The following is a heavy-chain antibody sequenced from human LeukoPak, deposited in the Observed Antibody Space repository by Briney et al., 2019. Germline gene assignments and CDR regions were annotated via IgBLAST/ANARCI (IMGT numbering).Heavy chain of an antibody. V-gene: IGHV3-7*01. Sequence: GGSLRLSCAASGFTFSSYWMSRVRQAPGKGLEWVANIKQDGSEKYYVDSVKGRFTISRDNAKNSLYLQMNSLRAEDTAVYYCARDTTYDALDYWGQGTLVTVSS. D-gene: IGHD1-1*01. CDR1: GFTFSSYW. CDR2: IKQDGSEK. J-gene: IGHJ4*02. CDR3: ARDTTYDALDY.